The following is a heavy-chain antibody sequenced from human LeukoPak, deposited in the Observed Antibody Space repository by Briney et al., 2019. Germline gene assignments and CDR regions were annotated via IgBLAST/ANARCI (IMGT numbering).Heavy chain of an antibody. Sequence: GGSLRLSCAASGFTFSSYSMSWVRQAPGKGLEWVSSISSSSSYIYYADSVKGRFTISRDNAKNSLYLQMNSLRAEDTAVYYCAKEDTTYYYDSRGGTSAFDIWGQGTMVTVSS. CDR3: AKEDTTYYYDSRGGTSAFDI. J-gene: IGHJ3*02. CDR2: ISSSSSYI. CDR1: GFTFSSYS. D-gene: IGHD3-22*01. V-gene: IGHV3-21*01.